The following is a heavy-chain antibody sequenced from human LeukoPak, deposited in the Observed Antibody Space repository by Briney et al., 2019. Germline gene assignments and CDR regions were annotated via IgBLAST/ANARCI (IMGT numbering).Heavy chain of an antibody. D-gene: IGHD1-26*01. V-gene: IGHV3-48*01. CDR1: GFTFTSYS. Sequence: GGSLRLSCAPSGFTFTSYSMNWVRQAPGKGLGWVSYISSSINTIYYADSVKGRFTISRDNSKNTLYLQMNSLRAEDTAVYYCAKVAVGATSYSDYWGQGTLVTVSS. CDR2: ISSSINTI. CDR3: AKVAVGATSYSDY. J-gene: IGHJ4*02.